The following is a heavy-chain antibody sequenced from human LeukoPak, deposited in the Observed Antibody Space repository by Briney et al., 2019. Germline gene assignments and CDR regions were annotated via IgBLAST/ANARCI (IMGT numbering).Heavy chain of an antibody. V-gene: IGHV4-31*03. CDR2: IYYSGST. J-gene: IGHJ6*02. CDR3: ARGQTTVVTPYYYYGMDV. CDR1: GGSISSGGYY. D-gene: IGHD4-23*01. Sequence: PSETLSLTCTVSGGSISSGGYYWSWIRQHPGKGREWIGYIYYSGSTYYNSSLKSRVTISVDTSKNQFSLKLSSVTAADTAVYYCARGQTTVVTPYYYYGMDVWGQGTTVTVSS.